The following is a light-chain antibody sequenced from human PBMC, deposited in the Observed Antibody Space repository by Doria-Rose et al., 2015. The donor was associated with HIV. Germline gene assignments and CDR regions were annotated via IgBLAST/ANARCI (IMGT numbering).Light chain of an antibody. CDR2: GNT. CDR1: RSNIGAGFD. CDR3: QSYDSRLSVYV. Sequence: SVLTQPPSVSGAPGQRVALSCTGSRSNIGAGFDVNWHQQFPCTAPKLLIHGNTNRPSGVTDRFSGSKSGTSASLAISGLRAEDEADYYCQSYDSRLSVYVFGTGTKVTVL. J-gene: IGLJ1*01. V-gene: IGLV1-40*01.